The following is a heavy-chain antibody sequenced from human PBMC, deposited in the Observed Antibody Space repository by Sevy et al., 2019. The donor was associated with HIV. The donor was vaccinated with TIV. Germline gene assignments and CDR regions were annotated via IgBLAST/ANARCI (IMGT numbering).Heavy chain of an antibody. J-gene: IGHJ5*02. Sequence: GGSLRLSCVASGFIFSSYGMHLDRQAPGKGLEWVAVISFDGSHEFYADSLKGRFTMSLDDSKNTLYLQMNSLYSEDTAVYYCAKDSRSCTTGSCSLYPLSNWFDPWGQGTRVTVSS. D-gene: IGHD2-15*01. CDR3: AKDSRSCTTGSCSLYPLSNWFDP. V-gene: IGHV3-30*18. CDR1: GFIFSSYG. CDR2: ISFDGSHE.